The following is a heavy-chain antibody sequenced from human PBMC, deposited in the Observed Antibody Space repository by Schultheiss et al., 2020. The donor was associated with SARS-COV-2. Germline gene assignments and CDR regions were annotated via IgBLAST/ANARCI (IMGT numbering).Heavy chain of an antibody. CDR1: GFTFSSYA. J-gene: IGHJ6*02. D-gene: IGHD6-13*01. Sequence: GGSLRLSCAASGFTFSSYAMSWVRQAPGKGLEWVANIKQDGSEKYYVDSVKGRFTISRDNAKNSLYLQMNSLRAEDTAVYYCARDGSWLVNYYYYGMDVWGQGTTVTVSS. CDR2: IKQDGSEK. CDR3: ARDGSWLVNYYYYGMDV. V-gene: IGHV3-7*01.